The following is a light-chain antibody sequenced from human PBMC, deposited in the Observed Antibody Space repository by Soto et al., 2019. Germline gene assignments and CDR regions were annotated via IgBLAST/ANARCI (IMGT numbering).Light chain of an antibody. V-gene: IGKV3-20*01. CDR2: ADS. CDR1: QSVSSSY. CDR3: PQYGSSPT. J-gene: IGKJ1*01. Sequence: ESVLTQSPGTLSLSPGRRATLSGRSSQSVSSSYLALYQPKPGQAPRLLIYADSSRATGIQDRLSGSGSAKDFTLTIRRMEPEAFAVYSCPQYGSSPTFGPGTQVEIK.